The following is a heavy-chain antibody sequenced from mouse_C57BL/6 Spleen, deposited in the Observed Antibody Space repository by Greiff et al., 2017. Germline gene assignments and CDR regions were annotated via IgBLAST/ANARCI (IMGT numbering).Heavy chain of an antibody. V-gene: IGHV1-81*01. CDR3: ARKGLKQGPYYYAMDY. Sequence: VQLQQSGAELARPGASVKLSCKASGYTFTSYGISWVKLRTGQGLEWIGEIYPRSGNTYYNEKFKGKATLTADKSSSTAYMELRSLTSEDSAVYFGARKGLKQGPYYYAMDYWGQGTSVTVSS. D-gene: IGHD4-1*01. CDR2: IYPRSGNT. CDR1: GYTFTSYG. J-gene: IGHJ4*01.